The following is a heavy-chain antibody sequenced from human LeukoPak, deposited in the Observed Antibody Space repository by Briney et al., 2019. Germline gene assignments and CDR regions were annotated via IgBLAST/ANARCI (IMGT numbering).Heavy chain of an antibody. CDR1: GGSFSGYY. CDR2: INHSGST. Sequence: SETLSLTCAVYGGSFSGYYWSWIRQPPGKGLEWIGEINHSGSTNYNPSLKSRVTISVDTSKNQFSLKLSPVTAADTAVYYCATHVRWLRLGIDYWGQGTLVTVSS. D-gene: IGHD5-12*01. V-gene: IGHV4-34*01. J-gene: IGHJ4*02. CDR3: ATHVRWLRLGIDY.